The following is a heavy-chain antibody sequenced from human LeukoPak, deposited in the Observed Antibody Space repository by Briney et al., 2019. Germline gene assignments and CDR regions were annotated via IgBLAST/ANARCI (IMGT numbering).Heavy chain of an antibody. CDR2: IYYSGST. D-gene: IGHD3-22*01. CDR1: GGSISSYY. CDR3: ARFSGYYPFDP. V-gene: IGHV4-59*12. Sequence: SETLSLTCTVSGGSISSYYWSWIRQPPGKGLEWIGYIYYSGSTNYNPSLKSRVTISVDSSENQFSLKLSSVTAADTAVYYCARFSGYYPFDPSGEGTLGTVSS. J-gene: IGHJ5*02.